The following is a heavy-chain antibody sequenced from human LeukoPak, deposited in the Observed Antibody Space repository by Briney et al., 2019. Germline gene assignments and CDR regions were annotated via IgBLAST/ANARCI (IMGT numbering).Heavy chain of an antibody. J-gene: IGHJ5*02. CDR2: INSDGSST. V-gene: IGHV3-74*01. Sequence: GGSLRHSCAASGFHFSSYLMHRVRQAPGKGLVWVSRINSDGSSTSYADSVKGRLNISRDNAKNTLYLQMNSLRAEDTAVYYCARAEFPWGQGTLVTVSS. D-gene: IGHD3-10*01. CDR3: ARAEFP. CDR1: GFHFSSYL.